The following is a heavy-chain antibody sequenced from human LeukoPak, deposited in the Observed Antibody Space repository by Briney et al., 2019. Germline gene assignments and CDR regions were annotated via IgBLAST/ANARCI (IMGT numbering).Heavy chain of an antibody. CDR1: GFTFDDYA. Sequence: PGGSLRLSCAASGFTFDDYAMHWVRQAPGKGLEWVSLISGDGGSTFYADSVQGRFTISRDNSKNSLHLQMNSLRAEDTAVYYCARDVCPAYCSNGVWGSDAFDIWGQGTMVSVSS. CDR3: ARDVCPAYCSNGVWGSDAFDI. CDR2: ISGDGGST. D-gene: IGHD2-8*01. J-gene: IGHJ3*02. V-gene: IGHV3-43*02.